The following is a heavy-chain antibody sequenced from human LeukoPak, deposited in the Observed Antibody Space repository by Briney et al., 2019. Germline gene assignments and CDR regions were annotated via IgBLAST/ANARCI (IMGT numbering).Heavy chain of an antibody. CDR1: GFTVSSNY. V-gene: IGHV3-66*02. Sequence: PGGSLRLSCAASGFTVSSNYMSWVRQAPGKGLEWVSVIYSGGSTYYADSVKGRSTISRDNSKNTLYLQMNSLRAEDTAVYYCASGYYYYYMDVWGKGTTVTVSS. J-gene: IGHJ6*03. CDR3: ASGYYYYYMDV. CDR2: IYSGGST.